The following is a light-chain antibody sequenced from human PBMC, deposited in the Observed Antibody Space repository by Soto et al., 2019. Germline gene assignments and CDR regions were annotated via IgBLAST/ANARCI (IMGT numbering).Light chain of an antibody. Sequence: QSVLTQPPSVSGSPGQSITISCTGTGSDIGPYDYVSWYQQHPDKAPKLIISEVTKRPSGVPDRFSGSKSGNSASLTISGLQADDEAYYYCFSFTPGHNYIFGTGTKVTVL. J-gene: IGLJ1*01. V-gene: IGLV2-8*01. CDR2: EVT. CDR3: FSFTPGHNYI. CDR1: GSDIGPYDY.